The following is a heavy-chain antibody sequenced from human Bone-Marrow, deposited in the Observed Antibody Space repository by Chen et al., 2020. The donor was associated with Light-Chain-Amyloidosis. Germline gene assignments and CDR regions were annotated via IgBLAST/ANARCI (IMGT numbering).Heavy chain of an antibody. J-gene: IGHJ6*02. CDR2: IYYSGST. D-gene: IGHD6-19*01. Sequence: QLQLQESGPGLVKPSETLSLTCTVSGGSISSSSYYWGWIRQPPGKGLEWIGSIYYSGSTYYNPSLKSRVTISVDTSKNQFSLKLSSVTAADTAVYYCARQWLVDYYYYYGMDVWGQGTTVTVSS. CDR3: ARQWLVDYYYYYGMDV. V-gene: IGHV4-39*01. CDR1: GGSISSSSYY.